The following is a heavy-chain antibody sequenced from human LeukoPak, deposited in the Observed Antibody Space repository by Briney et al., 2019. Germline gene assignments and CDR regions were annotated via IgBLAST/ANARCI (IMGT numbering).Heavy chain of an antibody. CDR3: ARDVRKQGLWS. J-gene: IGHJ4*02. CDR2: IYSGDRT. Sequence: GGSLRLSCGASGFTVSTNYMSWVRQAPGKGLEWVSIIYSGDRTDYADSLKGRFTISRDTSKNTLYLQMSSLRAEDTAVYYCARDVRKQGLWSWGQGTLVTVSS. V-gene: IGHV3-66*01. D-gene: IGHD3-10*01. CDR1: GFTVSTNY.